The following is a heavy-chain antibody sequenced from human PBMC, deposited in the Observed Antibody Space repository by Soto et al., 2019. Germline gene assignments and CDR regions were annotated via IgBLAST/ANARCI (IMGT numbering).Heavy chain of an antibody. CDR3: ARDGFRYYWNDFPSYYYGMDV. D-gene: IGHD1-1*01. V-gene: IGHV3-30-3*01. J-gene: IGHJ6*02. CDR1: GFTFSSYA. CDR2: ISYDGSNK. Sequence: QVQLVESGGGVVQPGRSLRLSCAASGFTFSSYAMHWVRQAPGKGLEWVAVISYDGSNKYYADSVKGRFTISRDNSKKTLYLQMNSLRAEDTAVYYCARDGFRYYWNDFPSYYYGMDVWGQGTTVTVSS.